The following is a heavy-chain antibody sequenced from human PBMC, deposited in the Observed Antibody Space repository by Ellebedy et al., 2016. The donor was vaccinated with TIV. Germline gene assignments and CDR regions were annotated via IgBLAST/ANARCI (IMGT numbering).Heavy chain of an antibody. J-gene: IGHJ5*02. D-gene: IGHD2-2*01. Sequence: GESLKISCAVSGFSVRNNHMNWVRQAPGQGLEWVSLLNSNGRTYYAESVRGRFTISRDNSKNALYLQLNSLRPEDTAVYYCASNATGGWFDPWGQGTLVTVSS. CDR2: LNSNGRT. V-gene: IGHV3-66*02. CDR3: ASNATGGWFDP. CDR1: GFSVRNNH.